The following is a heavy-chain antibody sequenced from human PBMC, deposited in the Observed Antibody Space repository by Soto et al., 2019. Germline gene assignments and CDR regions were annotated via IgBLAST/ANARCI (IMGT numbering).Heavy chain of an antibody. CDR2: ISYSGST. V-gene: IGHV4-30-4*01. J-gene: IGHJ4*02. Sequence: SETLSLTCTVSGGSISSGNYYWSWIRQPPGKGLEWIGFISYSGSTYYNASLKSRVTISVDTSKNQFSLNLNSVTAADTAVYYCARDILYRLDYWGQGILVTSPQ. D-gene: IGHD3-9*01. CDR1: GGSISSGNYY. CDR3: ARDILYRLDY.